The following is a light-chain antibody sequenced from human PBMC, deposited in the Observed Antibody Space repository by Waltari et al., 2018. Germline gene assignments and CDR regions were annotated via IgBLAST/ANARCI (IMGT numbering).Light chain of an antibody. J-gene: IGKJ2*02. CDR3: QQSYSTPGT. Sequence: DIQMTQSPSSLSASVGDRVIITCRASQSISSYLNWYQQKPGKAPKLLIYAASNLQSGAPSRFSGSGPGTDFTLIISSLQPEDFATYYCQQSYSTPGTFGQGTKLEIK. CDR2: AAS. CDR1: QSISSY. V-gene: IGKV1-39*01.